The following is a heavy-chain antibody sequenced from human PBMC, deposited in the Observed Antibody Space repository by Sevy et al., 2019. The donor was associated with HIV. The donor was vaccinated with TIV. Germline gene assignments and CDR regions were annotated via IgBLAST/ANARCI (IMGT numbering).Heavy chain of an antibody. CDR3: ARDNATVSRRGLRYYYYGTDV. CDR2: INEDGTEK. D-gene: IGHD2-2*01. V-gene: IGHV3-7*01. Sequence: WGSLRLSCAASGFTFSTYWMSWFRQAPGKGLEWVAIINEDGTEKFYVDSVKGRFTMSRDNAKNSLYLQMNSLRAEDAAVYYCARDNATVSRRGLRYYYYGTDVWGQGTTVTVSS. CDR1: GFTFSTYW. J-gene: IGHJ6*02.